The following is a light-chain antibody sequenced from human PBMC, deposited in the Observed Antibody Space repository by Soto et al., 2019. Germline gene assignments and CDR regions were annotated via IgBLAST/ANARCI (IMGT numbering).Light chain of an antibody. CDR1: QGINNW. CDR3: KQSSAFPLT. CDR2: AAS. V-gene: IGKV1-12*01. Sequence: DIQMTQSPSSVSASVGDRVTITCRASQGINNWLAWYQQKPGKAPELLIYAASYLQSGVPSRFSGSGSGTDFTLTISSLQPEDFATYFCKQSSAFPLTFGGGTKVEIK. J-gene: IGKJ4*01.